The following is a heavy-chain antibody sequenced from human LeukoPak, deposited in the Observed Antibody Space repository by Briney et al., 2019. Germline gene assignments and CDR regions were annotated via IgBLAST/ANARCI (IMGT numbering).Heavy chain of an antibody. CDR1: GFTFSDYY. CDR2: ISATSTYT. V-gene: IGHV3-11*05. J-gene: IGHJ5*02. CDR3: ARAGFTGFQNWFDP. D-gene: IGHD5-12*01. Sequence: GGSLRLSCSASGFTFSDYYMNWIRQAPGKGLEWVSYISATSTYTNYADSVKGRFTISRDNAKNSVYLQINSLRAEDTAVHYCARAGFTGFQNWFDPWGQGTLVTVSS.